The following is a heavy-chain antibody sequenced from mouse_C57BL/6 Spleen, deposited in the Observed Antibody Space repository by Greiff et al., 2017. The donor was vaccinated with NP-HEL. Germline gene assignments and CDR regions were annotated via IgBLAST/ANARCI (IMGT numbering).Heavy chain of an antibody. CDR2: IHPNSGST. J-gene: IGHJ4*01. CDR1: GYTFTSYW. D-gene: IGHD2-2*01. V-gene: IGHV1-64*01. Sequence: VQLQQPGAELVKPGASVKLSCKASGYTFTSYWMHWVKQRPGQGLEWIGMIHPNSGSTNYNEKFKSKATLTVDKSSSTAYMQLSSLTSEDSAVYYCSRENYGYDESYAMGYWGQGTSVTVSS. CDR3: SRENYGYDESYAMGY.